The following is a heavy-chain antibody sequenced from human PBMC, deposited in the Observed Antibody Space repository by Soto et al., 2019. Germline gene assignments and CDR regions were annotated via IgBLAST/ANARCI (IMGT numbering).Heavy chain of an antibody. D-gene: IGHD3-10*01. CDR2: INHSGST. CDR1: GGSFSGYY. Sequence: QVQLQQWGAGLLKPSETLSLTCAVYGGSFSGYYWSWIRQPPGKGLEWIGEINHSGSTNYNPSLKSRVTISVDTSKNQSSLKLSSVTAADTAVYYCARGSTMVRGVIIPWGQGTLVTVSS. J-gene: IGHJ5*02. V-gene: IGHV4-34*01. CDR3: ARGSTMVRGVIIP.